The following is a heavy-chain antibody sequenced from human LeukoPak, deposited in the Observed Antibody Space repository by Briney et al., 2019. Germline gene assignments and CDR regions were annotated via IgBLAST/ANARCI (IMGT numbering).Heavy chain of an antibody. CDR2: IYTSGST. Sequence: PSETLSLTCTVSGGSISSYYWSWIRQPAGKGLEWIGRIYTSGSTNYNPSLKSRVTISVDTSKNQFSLKLSSVTAADTAVYYCARVKVRGVIVRLYYFDYWGQGTLVTVSS. CDR3: ARVKVRGVIVRLYYFDY. J-gene: IGHJ4*02. CDR1: GGSISSYY. D-gene: IGHD3-10*01. V-gene: IGHV4-4*07.